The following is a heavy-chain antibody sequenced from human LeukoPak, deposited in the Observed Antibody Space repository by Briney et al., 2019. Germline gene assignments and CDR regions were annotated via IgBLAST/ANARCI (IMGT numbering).Heavy chain of an antibody. D-gene: IGHD3-10*01. V-gene: IGHV1-18*01. CDR3: AGGIRSGSYIQTNY. J-gene: IGHJ4*02. CDR2: ISAYNGNT. CDR1: GYTFTSYG. Sequence: GASVKVSCKASGYTFTSYGISWVRQAPGQGLEWMGWISAYNGNTNYAKKLQGRVTMTTDTSTSTAYMELRSLRSDDTAVYYCAGGIRSGSYIQTNYWGQGTLVTVSS.